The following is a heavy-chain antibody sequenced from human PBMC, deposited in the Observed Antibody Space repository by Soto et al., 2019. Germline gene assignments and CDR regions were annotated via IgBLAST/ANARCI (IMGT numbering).Heavy chain of an antibody. CDR2: ISYDGSNK. V-gene: IGHV3-30-3*01. CDR3: ARDFVWFGELLFGGMDV. CDR1: GFTFSSYA. Sequence: VQLVESGGGVVQPGRSLRLSCAASGFTFSSYAMHWVRQAPGKGLEWVAVISYDGSNKYYADSVKGRFTISRDNSKNTLYLQMNSLRAEDTAVYYCARDFVWFGELLFGGMDVWGQGTTVTVSS. J-gene: IGHJ6*02. D-gene: IGHD3-10*01.